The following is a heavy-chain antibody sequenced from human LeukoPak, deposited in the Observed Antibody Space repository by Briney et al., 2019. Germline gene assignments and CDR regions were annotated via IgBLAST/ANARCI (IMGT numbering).Heavy chain of an antibody. CDR2: ISYDGRDK. V-gene: IGHV3-30*04. CDR1: GFTFSSHA. Sequence: GGSLRLSCAASGFTFSSHAFHWVRQAPGKGLEWVAVISYDGRDKYYANSVKGRFTISRDNSKNTVFLQMNSLRAEDTAVYYCAKGAAAGRLYYFDYWGQGTLVTVSS. D-gene: IGHD6-13*01. J-gene: IGHJ4*02. CDR3: AKGAAAGRLYYFDY.